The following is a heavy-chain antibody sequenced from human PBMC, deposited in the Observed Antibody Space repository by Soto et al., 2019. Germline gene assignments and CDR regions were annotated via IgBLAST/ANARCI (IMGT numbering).Heavy chain of an antibody. J-gene: IGHJ6*02. Sequence: ASVKVSCKAYDFSFTSHGISWVRQAPGQGLEWMGWISLYNGNTNYAQQFQGRVTMTTDASTSTAYMELRSLRSDDTAVYYCARGRPPRDIVVVPAAIPYYYYYGMDVWGQGTTVTVSS. CDR3: ARGRPPRDIVVVPAAIPYYYYYGMDV. CDR1: DFSFTSHG. CDR2: ISLYNGNT. D-gene: IGHD2-2*01. V-gene: IGHV1-18*04.